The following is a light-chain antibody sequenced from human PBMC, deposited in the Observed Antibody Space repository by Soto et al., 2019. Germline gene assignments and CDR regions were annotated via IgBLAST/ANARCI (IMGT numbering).Light chain of an antibody. CDR2: EVS. V-gene: IGLV2-8*01. J-gene: IGLJ3*02. CDR3: SSYAGTNTWV. Sequence: QSVLTQPPSASGSPGQSVTISCTGTSSDVGGYNFVSWYQQRPGKAPKVRIYEVSKRPSGVPDRFSGSKSGNTASLTVSGLQAEDEADYYCSSYAGTNTWVFGGGTKLTVL. CDR1: SSDVGGYNF.